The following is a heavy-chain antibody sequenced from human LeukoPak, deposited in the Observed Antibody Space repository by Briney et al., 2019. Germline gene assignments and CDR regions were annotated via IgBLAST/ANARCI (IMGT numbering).Heavy chain of an antibody. V-gene: IGHV1-24*01. CDR1: GYTLSELF. CDR3: TTRGYSQSEFDY. J-gene: IGHJ4*02. CDR2: FDPEHGKT. Sequence: ASVKVSCKVSGYTLSELFIHWVRQAPGQGLEWMGGFDPEHGKTIDSHKLRGRVTMSEDTSTDTAYMELTSLTSDDTAVYFCTTRGYSQSEFDYWGQGSLVTVSS. D-gene: IGHD5-18*01.